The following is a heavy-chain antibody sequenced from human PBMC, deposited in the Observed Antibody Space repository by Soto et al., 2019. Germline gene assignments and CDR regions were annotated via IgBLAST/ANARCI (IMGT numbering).Heavy chain of an antibody. CDR3: AKGLQWELPGGNWFGP. Sequence: PGGSLRLSCAASGFTFSSYAMSWVRQAPGKGLEWVSAISGSGGSTYYADSVKGRFTISRDNSKNTLYLQMNSLRAEDTAVYYCAKGLQWELPGGNWFGPWGQGTLVTVSS. J-gene: IGHJ5*02. CDR1: GFTFSSYA. D-gene: IGHD1-26*01. CDR2: ISGSGGST. V-gene: IGHV3-23*01.